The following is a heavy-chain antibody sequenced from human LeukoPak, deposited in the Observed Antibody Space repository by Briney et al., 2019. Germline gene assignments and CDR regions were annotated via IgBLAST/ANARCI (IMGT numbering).Heavy chain of an antibody. CDR3: ARNDYYSADY. CDR2: IYTSGNT. CDR1: SGSMSPYY. Sequence: SETLSLTCTVSSGSMSPYYWSWIRQPAGKGLEWIGRIYTSGNTNYNPSLKSRVTMSVDTSKNQFSLKLDSVTAADTAVYHCARNDYYSADYWGQGTLVTVSS. V-gene: IGHV4-4*07. J-gene: IGHJ4*02. D-gene: IGHD3-22*01.